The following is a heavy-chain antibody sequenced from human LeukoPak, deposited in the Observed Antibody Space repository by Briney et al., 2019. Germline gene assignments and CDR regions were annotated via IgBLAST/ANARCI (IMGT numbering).Heavy chain of an antibody. Sequence: ASVKVSCKASGYTFTSYDINWVRQATGQGLEWMGWMNPNSGNTGYAQKFQGRVTMTRNTSISTAYMELSSLRSEDTAVYYCAREEIVVLTALFRYFDYWGQGTLVTVSS. D-gene: IGHD2-21*02. CDR3: AREEIVVLTALFRYFDY. CDR2: MNPNSGNT. CDR1: GYTFTSYD. J-gene: IGHJ4*02. V-gene: IGHV1-8*01.